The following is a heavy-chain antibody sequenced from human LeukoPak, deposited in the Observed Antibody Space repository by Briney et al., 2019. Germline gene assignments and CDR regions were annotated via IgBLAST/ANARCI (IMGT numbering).Heavy chain of an antibody. D-gene: IGHD3-9*01. V-gene: IGHV3-23*01. J-gene: IGHJ4*02. Sequence: PGGSLRLSCAASGFTFSSYGMSWVRQAPGKGLEWVSAISGSGGSTYYADSVKGRFTISRDNSKNTLYLQMTSLRAEDTAVYYCAKDHEPNYDILTGYYIPTPFDYWGQGTLVTVSS. CDR2: ISGSGGST. CDR3: AKDHEPNYDILTGYYIPTPFDY. CDR1: GFTFSSYG.